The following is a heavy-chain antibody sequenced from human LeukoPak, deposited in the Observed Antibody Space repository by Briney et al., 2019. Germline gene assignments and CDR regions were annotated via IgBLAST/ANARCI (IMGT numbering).Heavy chain of an antibody. V-gene: IGHV4-31*03. D-gene: IGHD4-17*01. CDR2: IYYSGST. Sequence: PSETLSLTCTVSGGSISSGGYYWSWIRQHPGKGLEWIGNIYYSGSTYYNPSLKSRVTISVDTSKNQFSLKLSSVTAADTAVYYCARALYGDYVSYFDYWGQGTLVTVSS. J-gene: IGHJ4*02. CDR1: GGSISSGGYY. CDR3: ARALYGDYVSYFDY.